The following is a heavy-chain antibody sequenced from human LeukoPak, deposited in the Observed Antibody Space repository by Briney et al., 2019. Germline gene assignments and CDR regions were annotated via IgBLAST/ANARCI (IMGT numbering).Heavy chain of an antibody. CDR1: GFTFSSYG. D-gene: IGHD6-19*01. CDR3: ARGLRYSNAWYYFDY. Sequence: HTGGSLRLSCAASGFTFSSYGMHWVRQAPGKGLEWVSVISSGGSTYYVDSVKGRFTISRDNSKNTLYLQMNSLRAEDTAVYYCARGLRYSNAWYYFDYWGQGTLVTVSS. V-gene: IGHV3-66*01. CDR2: ISSGGST. J-gene: IGHJ4*02.